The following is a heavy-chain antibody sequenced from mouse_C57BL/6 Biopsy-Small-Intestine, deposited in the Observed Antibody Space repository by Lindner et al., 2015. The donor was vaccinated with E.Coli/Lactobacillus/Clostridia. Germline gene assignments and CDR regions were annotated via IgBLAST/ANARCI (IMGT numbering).Heavy chain of an antibody. D-gene: IGHD2-1*01. V-gene: IGHV3-6*01. J-gene: IGHJ2*01. Sequence: VQLQESGPGLVKPSQSLSLTCSVTGYSITSGHYWNWIRQFPGNKLEWMGYIGYDGGSDNNPSLKNRISITRDTSRNQFFLRLNSVTTEDTATYYCAEGIWGNYVFDYWGQGTTLTVSS. CDR2: IGYDGGS. CDR3: AEGIWGNYVFDY. CDR1: GYSITSGHY.